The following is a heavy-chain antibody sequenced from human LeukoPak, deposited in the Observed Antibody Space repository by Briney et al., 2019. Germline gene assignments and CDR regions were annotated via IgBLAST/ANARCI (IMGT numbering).Heavy chain of an antibody. CDR3: ARGLVDTDFDY. Sequence: SVKVSCKASGGTFSSYAISWVRQAPGQGLEWMGRIIPILGIANYAQKFQGRVTITADKSTSTAYMEPSSLRSEDTAVYYCARGLVDTDFDYWGQGTLVTVSS. D-gene: IGHD5-18*01. CDR2: IIPILGIA. J-gene: IGHJ4*02. V-gene: IGHV1-69*04. CDR1: GGTFSSYA.